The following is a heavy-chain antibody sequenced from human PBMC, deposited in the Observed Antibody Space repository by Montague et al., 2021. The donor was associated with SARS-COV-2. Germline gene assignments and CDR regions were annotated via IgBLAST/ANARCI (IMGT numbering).Heavy chain of an antibody. CDR1: GGSFSKYY. CDR3: ARGSWHIVVVTAIRDGYYGMDV. J-gene: IGHJ6*02. CDR2: STHRGST. Sequence: SETLSLTCAVYGGSFSKYYWSWIRQPPGKGLEWIGESTHRGSTNYNPSLKSRVTISVDTSKNQFSLKLSSVTAADTAVYYCARGSWHIVVVTAIRDGYYGMDVWGQGTTVTVSS. D-gene: IGHD2-21*02. V-gene: IGHV4-34*01.